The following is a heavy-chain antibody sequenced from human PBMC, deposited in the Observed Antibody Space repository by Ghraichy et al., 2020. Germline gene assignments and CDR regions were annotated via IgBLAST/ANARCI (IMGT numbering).Heavy chain of an antibody. Sequence: GESLNITCAASGFTFSSYWMHWVRQAPGKGLVWVSRINSDGSSTSYADSVKGRFTISRDNAKNTLYLQMNSLRAEDTAVYYCARGGDTMVRGVKFFDYWGQGTLVTVSS. CDR3: ARGGDTMVRGVKFFDY. CDR2: INSDGSST. CDR1: GFTFSSYW. J-gene: IGHJ4*02. D-gene: IGHD3-10*01. V-gene: IGHV3-74*01.